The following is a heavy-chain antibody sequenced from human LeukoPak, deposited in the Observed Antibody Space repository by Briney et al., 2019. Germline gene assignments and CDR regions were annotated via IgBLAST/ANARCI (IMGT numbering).Heavy chain of an antibody. D-gene: IGHD1-1*01. Sequence: PGGSLRLSCAASGFTFSSYWMHWVRQAPGKGLVWVSRINSDGSSTSYADSVKGRFTISRDNAKNTLYLQMNSLRAEDTAVYYCARGHNWDDDGMDVWGQGTTVTVSS. CDR3: ARGHNWDDDGMDV. J-gene: IGHJ6*02. V-gene: IGHV3-74*01. CDR2: INSDGSST. CDR1: GFTFSSYW.